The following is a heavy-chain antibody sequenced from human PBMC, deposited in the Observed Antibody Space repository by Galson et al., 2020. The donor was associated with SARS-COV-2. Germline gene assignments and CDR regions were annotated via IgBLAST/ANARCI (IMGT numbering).Heavy chain of an antibody. CDR1: GFTFSSYS. CDR3: AKSEGGSYYSPFDY. CDR2: ISSSSSYI. J-gene: IGHJ4*02. D-gene: IGHD1-26*01. Sequence: TGGSLRLSCAASGFTFSSYSMNWVRQAPGKGLEWVSSISSSSSYIYYADSVKGRFTISRDNSKNTLYLQMNSLRAEDTAVYYCAKSEGGSYYSPFDYWGQGTLVTVSS. V-gene: IGHV3-21*01.